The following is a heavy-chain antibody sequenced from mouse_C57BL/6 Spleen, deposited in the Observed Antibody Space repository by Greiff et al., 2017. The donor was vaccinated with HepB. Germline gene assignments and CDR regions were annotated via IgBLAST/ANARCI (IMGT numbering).Heavy chain of an antibody. Sequence: QVQLQQPGTELVKPGASVKLSGKASGYTFTSYGMHWGKQGPGQGLEWMGNINPSNGGINYNEKFKSKSTLTVDKSSSTAYMQLSSLTSEDSAVYYCARDGYAMDYWGQGTSVTVSS. V-gene: IGHV1-53*01. CDR3: ARDGYAMDY. D-gene: IGHD2-3*01. J-gene: IGHJ4*01. CDR1: GYTFTSYG. CDR2: INPSNGGI.